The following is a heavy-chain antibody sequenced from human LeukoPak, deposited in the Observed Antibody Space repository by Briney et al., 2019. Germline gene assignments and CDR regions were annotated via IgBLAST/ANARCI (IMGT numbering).Heavy chain of an antibody. CDR3: ARALRYKVRFDP. CDR2: IYYSGTT. CDR1: GDSISSGTYY. Sequence: SETLSLTCTVSGDSISSGTYYWSWIRQHPGKGLEWIGYIYYSGTTYYNPSLKSRVTISVDTSKKQFSLKLTSVTAADTALYYCARALRYKVRFDPRGQGILATVSS. D-gene: IGHD3-9*01. V-gene: IGHV4-31*03. J-gene: IGHJ5*02.